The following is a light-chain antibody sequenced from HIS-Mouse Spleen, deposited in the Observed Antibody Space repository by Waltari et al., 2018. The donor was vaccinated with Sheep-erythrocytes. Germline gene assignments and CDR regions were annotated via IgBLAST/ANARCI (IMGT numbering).Light chain of an antibody. CDR1: KLGDKY. CDR3: QAWDSSTAWV. Sequence: SHELTQPPSVSVSPGQTASIPCSGDKLGDKYACWYQQKPGQSPVLVIYQDSKRPSGIPERFSGSNSGNTATLTISGTQAMDEADYYCQAWDSSTAWVFGGGTKLTVL. J-gene: IGLJ3*02. CDR2: QDS. V-gene: IGLV3-1*01.